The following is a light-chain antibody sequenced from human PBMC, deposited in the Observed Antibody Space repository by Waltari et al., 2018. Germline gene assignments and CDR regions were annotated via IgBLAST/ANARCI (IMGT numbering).Light chain of an antibody. CDR2: DNV. CDR1: FPTPGNGH. V-gene: IGLV1-51*01. CDR3: GTWNIGLSLWV. Sequence: QSVLTQPPSASAAPGQKVTISCPGTFPTPGNGHITWYQQVPGTAPKLLIYDNVKRPSGTPDRFSASNSGTSATLGITGVQTGDEADYYCGTWNIGLSLWVFGGGTRLTVL. J-gene: IGLJ3*02.